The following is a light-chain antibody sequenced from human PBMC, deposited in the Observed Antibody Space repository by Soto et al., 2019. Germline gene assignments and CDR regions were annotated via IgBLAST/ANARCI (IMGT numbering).Light chain of an antibody. J-gene: IGKJ5*01. CDR1: QSVSNDF. CDR3: QQRSNWPPIT. Sequence: EIVLTQSPGILSLSPGERATLSCRASQSVSNDFLAWYQQKPGQAPRLLIYGASTRATDVPDRFSGSGSGADFTLSISRLEPEDAAVYYCQQRSNWPPITFGQGTRLETK. CDR2: GAS. V-gene: IGKV3D-20*02.